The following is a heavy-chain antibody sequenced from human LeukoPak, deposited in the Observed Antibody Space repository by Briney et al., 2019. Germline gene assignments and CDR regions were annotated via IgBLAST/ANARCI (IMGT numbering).Heavy chain of an antibody. V-gene: IGHV4-39*07. D-gene: IGHD2-15*01. CDR1: GGSISSSSYY. CDR2: IYYSGST. J-gene: IGHJ4*02. Sequence: SETLSLTCTVSGGSISSSSYYWGWIRQPPGKGLEWIGSIYYSGSTYYNPSLKSRVTISVDTSKNQFSLKLSSVTAADTAVYYCARDRWWYLYYFDYWGQGTLVTVSS. CDR3: ARDRWWYLYYFDY.